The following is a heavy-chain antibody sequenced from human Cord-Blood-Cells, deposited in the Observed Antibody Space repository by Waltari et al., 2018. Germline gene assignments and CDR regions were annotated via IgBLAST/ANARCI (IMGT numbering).Heavy chain of an antibody. Sequence: QVQLVQSGAEVKKPGASVKVSCKTSGYTFTSYDISWVRQAPGQGLEWMGWISAYNGNTNYAQKLQGRGTMTTDTSTSTAYMELRSLRSDDTAVYYCARGGCSSTSCYTLNWFDPWGQGTLVTVSS. CDR2: ISAYNGNT. D-gene: IGHD2-2*02. V-gene: IGHV1-18*01. J-gene: IGHJ5*02. CDR3: ARGGCSSTSCYTLNWFDP. CDR1: GYTFTSYD.